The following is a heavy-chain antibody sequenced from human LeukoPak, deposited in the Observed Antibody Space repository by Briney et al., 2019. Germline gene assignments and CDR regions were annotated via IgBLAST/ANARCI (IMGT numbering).Heavy chain of an antibody. Sequence: GGSLRLSCAASGFTFSSYAMHWVRQAPGKGLEWVAVISYDGSNKYYADSVKGRFTTSRDNSKNTLYLQMNSLRAEDTAVYYCARKRGRSFWSGYWEIDYWGQGTLVTVSS. CDR1: GFTFSSYA. D-gene: IGHD3-3*01. V-gene: IGHV3-30-3*01. J-gene: IGHJ4*02. CDR2: ISYDGSNK. CDR3: ARKRGRSFWSGYWEIDY.